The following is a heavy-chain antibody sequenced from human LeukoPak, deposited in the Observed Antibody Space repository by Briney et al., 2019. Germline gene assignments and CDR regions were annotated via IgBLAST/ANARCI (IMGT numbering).Heavy chain of an antibody. CDR3: ARGLISNGDYARIDY. J-gene: IGHJ4*02. D-gene: IGHD4-17*01. Sequence: ASVKVSCKASGGTFSSYAISWVRQAPGQGLEWMGWINPNSGGTNYAQKFQGRVTMTRDTSISTAYMELSRLRSDDTAVYYCARGLISNGDYARIDYWGQGTLVTVSS. V-gene: IGHV1-2*02. CDR1: GGTFSSYA. CDR2: INPNSGGT.